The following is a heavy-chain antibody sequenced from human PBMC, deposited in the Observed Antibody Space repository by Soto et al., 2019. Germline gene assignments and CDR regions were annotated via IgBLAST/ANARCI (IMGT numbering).Heavy chain of an antibody. CDR3: ARRLQYDTGWFDP. CDR1: GGSISSSSYY. D-gene: IGHD3-22*01. Sequence: SETLSLTCTVSGGSISSSSYYWGWIRQPPGKGLEWIGSIYYSGSTYYNPSLKSRVTISVDTSKNQFSLKLSSVTAADTAVYYCARRLQYDTGWFDPWGQGTLVTVSS. V-gene: IGHV4-39*01. J-gene: IGHJ5*02. CDR2: IYYSGST.